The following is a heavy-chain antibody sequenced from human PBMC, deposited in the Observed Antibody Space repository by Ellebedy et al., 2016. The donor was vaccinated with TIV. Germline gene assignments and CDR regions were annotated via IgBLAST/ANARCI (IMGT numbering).Heavy chain of an antibody. D-gene: IGHD4-17*01. J-gene: IGHJ3*02. CDR2: INQDGSGK. CDR1: RFSFSSYW. Sequence: GGSLRLSCAASRFSFSSYWMSWVRQPPGKGLEWVANINQDGSGKYYVDSVKGRFTISRDNAKNSVFLQMKSLRAEDTALYYCATDGSYGDYRSPTHAFEMWGQGTMVTVSS. V-gene: IGHV3-7*01. CDR3: ATDGSYGDYRSPTHAFEM.